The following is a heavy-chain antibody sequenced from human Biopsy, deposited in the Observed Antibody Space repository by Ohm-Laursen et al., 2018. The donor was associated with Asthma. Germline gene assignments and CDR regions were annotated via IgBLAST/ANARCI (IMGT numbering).Heavy chain of an antibody. J-gene: IGHJ3*01. V-gene: IGHV3-30*03. CDR2: VSSDGHDK. CDR1: GFVFSQCG. CDR3: ARQSGQDYDDTSAFDA. Sequence: SLRLSCAASGFVFSQCGMHWVRQGPGKGLEWVAHVSSDGHDKYYEDPVKGRFTISRDNSRNRLYLQINRLTVEDSAVYFCARQSGQDYDDTSAFDAWGQGTKVAVSS. D-gene: IGHD3-22*01.